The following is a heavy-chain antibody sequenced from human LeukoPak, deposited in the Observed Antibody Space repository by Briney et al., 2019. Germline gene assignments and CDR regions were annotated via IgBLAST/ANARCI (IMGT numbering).Heavy chain of an antibody. CDR2: IYYSGTT. J-gene: IGHJ4*02. CDR1: GGSISPLY. V-gene: IGHV4-59*11. D-gene: IGHD3-10*01. CDR3: ARGGVAANYYFDS. Sequence: SETLSLTCTVSGGSISPLYWSWIRQPPGKGLEFIGYIYYSGTTNYNPSLKSRVTLSVDTSKNQFSLKLSSVTAADTAVYYCARGGVAANYYFDSWGQGTLVTVSS.